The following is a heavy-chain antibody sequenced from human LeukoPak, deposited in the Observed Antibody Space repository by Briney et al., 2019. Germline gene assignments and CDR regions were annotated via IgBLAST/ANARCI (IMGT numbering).Heavy chain of an antibody. CDR2: IYPSDSET. CDR1: GYTFTNYW. CDR3: ARPLDGYNYYYGVDV. Sequence: GESLKISCKGSGYTFTNYWIGWVRQMPGKGLEWMGIIYPSDSETRYSPSFQGQVTISADKSISTAYLQWSSLKASDTAMYYCARPLDGYNYYYGVDVWGQGTTVTVSS. D-gene: IGHD5-24*01. V-gene: IGHV5-51*01. J-gene: IGHJ6*02.